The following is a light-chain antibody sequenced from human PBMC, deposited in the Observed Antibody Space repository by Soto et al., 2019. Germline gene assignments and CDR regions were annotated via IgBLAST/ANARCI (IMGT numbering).Light chain of an antibody. J-gene: IGLJ1*01. Sequence: QSALTQPASVSGSPGQSITISCTGTSSDVGGYNYVSWYQQHPGKAPKLMIYDVSNRPSGVSNRFSGSKSGNTASLTISGVQAEDEADYYCGSYTSSSTPYVFGTGTKLTVL. CDR1: SSDVGGYNY. V-gene: IGLV2-14*01. CDR3: GSYTSSSTPYV. CDR2: DVS.